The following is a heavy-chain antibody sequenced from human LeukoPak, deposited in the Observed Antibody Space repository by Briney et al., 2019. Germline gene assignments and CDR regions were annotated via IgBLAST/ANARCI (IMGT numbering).Heavy chain of an antibody. CDR2: IKQDGSER. D-gene: IGHD3-10*01. CDR3: ARAGSHWHYVY. V-gene: IGHV3-7*01. J-gene: IGHJ4*02. Sequence: GGSLRLSCAASGFTFSGFSMSWVRQSPTKGLEWVANIKQDGSERYYVDSVKGRFTISRDNAKNSLSLQINNLRVEDTAVYYCARAGSHWHYVYWGQGTVVTVSS. CDR1: GFTFSGFS.